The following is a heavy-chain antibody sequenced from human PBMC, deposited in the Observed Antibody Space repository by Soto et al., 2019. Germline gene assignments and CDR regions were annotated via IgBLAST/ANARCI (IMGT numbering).Heavy chain of an antibody. J-gene: IGHJ6*02. CDR2: ISDNGGST. CDR1: GFTFTSFA. D-gene: IGHD3-3*01. V-gene: IGHV3-23*01. Sequence: ESGGGLVQPGGSLRLSCAPSGFTFTSFAMSWVRQAPGKGLEWVSTISDNGGSTYYADSVKGRFTISRDNSKNTLYLQMNSLRAEDTAVYYCAKARFWSGYDPTGGGMDVWGQGTTVTVSS. CDR3: AKARFWSGYDPTGGGMDV.